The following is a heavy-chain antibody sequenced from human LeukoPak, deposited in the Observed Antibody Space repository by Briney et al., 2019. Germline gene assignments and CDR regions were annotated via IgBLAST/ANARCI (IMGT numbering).Heavy chain of an antibody. CDR3: ASGYHYSGVN. D-gene: IGHD5-18*01. J-gene: IGHJ4*02. V-gene: IGHV3-20*04. CDR2: INWNGGTT. Sequence: GGSLRLSCAASGFTLSDYGMSWVRHAPGKGLDWVSSINWNGGTTGYADSVKGQFTISRDNAKSCLYLQMDSLRAEDTALYYCASGYHYSGVNGGQGTLVTVS. CDR1: GFTLSDYG.